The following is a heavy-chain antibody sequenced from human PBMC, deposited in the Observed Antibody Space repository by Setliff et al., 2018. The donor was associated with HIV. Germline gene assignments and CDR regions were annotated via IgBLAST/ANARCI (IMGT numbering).Heavy chain of an antibody. J-gene: IGHJ4*02. V-gene: IGHV1-3*01. Sequence: ASVKVSCQASGYTFTSYAMHWVRQAPGQRLDWMGWINAGTGNTKYSQNFQGRVTFSRDTSASTAYMELSSLRSEDTAVYYCARTVNDYGEYYFDYWGQGTLVTVSS. CDR1: GYTFTSYA. CDR3: ARTVNDYGEYYFDY. D-gene: IGHD4-17*01. CDR2: INAGTGNT.